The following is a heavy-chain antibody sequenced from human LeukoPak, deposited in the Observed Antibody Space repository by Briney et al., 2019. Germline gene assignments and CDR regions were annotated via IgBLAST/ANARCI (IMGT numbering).Heavy chain of an antibody. CDR3: AKDRSCTNNICHGDFDY. J-gene: IGHJ4*02. D-gene: IGHD2-8*01. CDR1: GFTFSSYA. CDR2: ISGSGGDT. Sequence: GGSLRLSCAAAGFTFSSYAMSWVRQAPGKGLEWVSGISGSGGDTYYADSVKGRFTISRDNSKNTLYLQMNSLRAEDTAVYYCAKDRSCTNNICHGDFDYWGQGTLVTVSS. V-gene: IGHV3-23*01.